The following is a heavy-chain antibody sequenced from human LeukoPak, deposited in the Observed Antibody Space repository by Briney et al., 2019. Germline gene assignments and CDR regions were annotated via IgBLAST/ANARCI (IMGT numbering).Heavy chain of an antibody. CDR2: IYYSGST. CDR3: ARVIGWETVVVIPGGWFDP. Sequence: SETLSLTCTVSGGSISNYYWSWIRQPPGEGLEWIGYIYYSGSTYYNPSLKSRVTISVDTSKNQFSLKLSSVTAADTAVYYCARVIGWETVVVIPGGWFDPWGQGTLVTVSS. CDR1: GGSISNYY. J-gene: IGHJ5*02. D-gene: IGHD3-22*01. V-gene: IGHV4-59*12.